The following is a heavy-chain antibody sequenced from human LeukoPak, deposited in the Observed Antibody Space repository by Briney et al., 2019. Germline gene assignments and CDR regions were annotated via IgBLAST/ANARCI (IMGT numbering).Heavy chain of an antibody. J-gene: IGHJ4*02. D-gene: IGHD3-9*01. CDR1: GFTFSSYG. CDR2: ISYDGSNK. CDR3: AKDGYFDWLFSY. Sequence: GRSLRLSCAASGFTFSSYGMHWVRQAPGKGLEWVAVISYDGSNKYYADSVKGRFTISRDKSKNTLYLQMNSLRAEDTAVYCCAKDGYFDWLFSYWGQGTLVTVSS. V-gene: IGHV3-30*18.